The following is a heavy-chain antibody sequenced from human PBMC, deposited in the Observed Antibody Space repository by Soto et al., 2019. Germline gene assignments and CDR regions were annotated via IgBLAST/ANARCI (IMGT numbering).Heavy chain of an antibody. CDR1: GGSVSSGDYY. D-gene: IGHD3-10*01. J-gene: IGHJ6*02. CDR3: ARVSGTRLYHYGPGSYSTPNYGMDV. V-gene: IGHV4-30-4*01. Sequence: PSETLSLTCTVSGGSVSSGDYYWSWIRQPPGKCLEWIGYIYYSGSTYYNPSLKSRVTISVDTSKNQFSLKLGSVTAADTAVYYCARVSGTRLYHYGPGSYSTPNYGMDVWGQGTTVTVSS. CDR2: IYYSGST.